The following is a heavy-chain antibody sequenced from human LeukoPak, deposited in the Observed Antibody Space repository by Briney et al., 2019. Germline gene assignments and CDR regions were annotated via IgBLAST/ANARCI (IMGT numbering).Heavy chain of an antibody. CDR2: IYYSGST. Sequence: SETLSLTCTVSGGSISTFYWSWIRQPPGKGLEWIGYIYYSGSTNYNPSLKSRVTISVDTSKNQFSLKLSSVTAADTAVYYCARLYYDFWSGTSSGWFDPWGQGTLVTVSS. CDR1: GGSISTFY. D-gene: IGHD3-3*01. CDR3: ARLYYDFWSGTSSGWFDP. J-gene: IGHJ5*02. V-gene: IGHV4-59*01.